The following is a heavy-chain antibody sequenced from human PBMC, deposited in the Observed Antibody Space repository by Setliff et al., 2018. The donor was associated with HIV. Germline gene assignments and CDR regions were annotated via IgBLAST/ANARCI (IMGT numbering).Heavy chain of an antibody. J-gene: IGHJ4*02. CDR3: ARDVRGFWALDS. D-gene: IGHD3-10*02. CDR2: VSYTGGT. Sequence: SETLSLTCTVSGAPMIDHQWNWLRRSPGKGLEWIGYVSYTGGTTYNPSLEGRVIISLDTSNNQFFLRMNSLTAADPAVYYCARDVRGFWALDSWGPGTVVTVSS. V-gene: IGHV4-59*11. CDR1: GAPMIDHQ.